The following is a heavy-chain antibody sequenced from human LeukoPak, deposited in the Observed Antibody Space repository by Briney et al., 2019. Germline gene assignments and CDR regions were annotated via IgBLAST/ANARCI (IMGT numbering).Heavy chain of an antibody. CDR1: GYTFTGYY. J-gene: IGHJ4*02. CDR2: INPNSGGT. D-gene: IGHD2-15*01. CDR3: ARIYCSGGSCYFDY. V-gene: IGHV1-2*02. Sequence: ASVKVSCKASGYTFTGYYMHWVRQAPGQGLEWMGWINPNSGGTNYAQKFQGRVTMTRDTSISTACMELSRLRSDDTAVYYCARIYCSGGSCYFDYWGQGTLVTVSS.